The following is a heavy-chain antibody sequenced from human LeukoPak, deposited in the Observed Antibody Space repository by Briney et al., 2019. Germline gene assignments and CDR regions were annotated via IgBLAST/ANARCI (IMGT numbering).Heavy chain of an antibody. Sequence: PGGSLRLSCAASGFTFSSYSMNWVRQAPGKGLEWVSSISCSSSYIYYADSVKGRFTISRDNAKNSLYLQMNSLRAEDTAVYYCARDRVLDYYDSSGYDYWGQGTLVTVSS. CDR2: ISCSSSYI. V-gene: IGHV3-21*01. CDR1: GFTFSSYS. D-gene: IGHD3-22*01. CDR3: ARDRVLDYYDSSGYDY. J-gene: IGHJ4*02.